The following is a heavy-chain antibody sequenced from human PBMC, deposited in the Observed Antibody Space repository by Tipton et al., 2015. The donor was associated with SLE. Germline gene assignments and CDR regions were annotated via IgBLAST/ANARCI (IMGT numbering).Heavy chain of an antibody. J-gene: IGHJ5*02. V-gene: IGHV4-38-2*01. CDR1: GYSISSAYS. Sequence: TLSLTCAVSGYSISSAYSWGWIRQTPGRGLEWIGTVYHSGSTHYNPSLKSRVTISVDTPKNQFSLNLTSVTAADTAVYYCARASFIVGSTTFWFDPWGQGALVIVSS. CDR2: VYHSGST. CDR3: ARASFIVGSTTFWFDP. D-gene: IGHD1-26*01.